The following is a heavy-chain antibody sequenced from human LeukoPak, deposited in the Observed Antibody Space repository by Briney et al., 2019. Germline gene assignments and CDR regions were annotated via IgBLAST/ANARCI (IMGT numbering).Heavy chain of an antibody. CDR1: GGSISSSSYY. V-gene: IGHV4-39*01. Sequence: SETLSPTCTVSGGSISSSSYYWGWIRQPPGKGLEWIGSIYYSGSTYYNPSLKSRVTISVDTSKNQFSLKLSSVTAADTAVYYCARRGTNQEVWFGEFPFDYWGQGTLVTVSS. CDR3: ARRGTNQEVWFGEFPFDY. J-gene: IGHJ4*02. D-gene: IGHD3-10*01. CDR2: IYYSGST.